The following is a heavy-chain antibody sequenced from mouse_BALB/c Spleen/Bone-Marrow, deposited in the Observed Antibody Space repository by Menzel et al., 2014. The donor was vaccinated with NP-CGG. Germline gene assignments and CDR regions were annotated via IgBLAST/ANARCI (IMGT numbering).Heavy chain of an antibody. V-gene: IGHV1-5*01. Sequence: VQLKESGTVLARPGASVKMSCKASGYSFTIYWMHWVKQRPGQGLEWIGAIYPGNSDTSYNQKFKGKAKLTAVTSAGTAYMELSSLTNEDSAVYYCTRFGSTYDWYFDVWGAGTTVTVSS. J-gene: IGHJ1*01. D-gene: IGHD1-1*01. CDR1: GYSFTIYW. CDR3: TRFGSTYDWYFDV. CDR2: IYPGNSDT.